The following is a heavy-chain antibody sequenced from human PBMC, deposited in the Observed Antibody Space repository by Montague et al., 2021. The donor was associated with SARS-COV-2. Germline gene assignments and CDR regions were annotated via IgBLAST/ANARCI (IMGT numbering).Heavy chain of an antibody. CDR1: GGSFSGYY. CDR2: INHSGTT. CDR3: ARWDPQTLTLIGLRGKSASDY. V-gene: IGHV4-34*01. J-gene: IGHJ4*02. D-gene: IGHD4-23*01. Sequence: SETLSLTRAVYGGSFSGYYWTWIRQSPGKGLEWIAEINHSGTTNYNFNPSLRSRVTISVDTSKSQFSLKLSSVTAAGTGVYYCARWDPQTLTLIGLRGKSASDYWGQGTLVTVSS.